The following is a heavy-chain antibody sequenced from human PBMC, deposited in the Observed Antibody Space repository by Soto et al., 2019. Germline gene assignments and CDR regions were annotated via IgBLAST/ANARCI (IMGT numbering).Heavy chain of an antibody. J-gene: IGHJ6*03. CDR2: IYPGDSDT. CDR3: ARSYYQLLWKHYYYYMDV. D-gene: IGHD2-2*01. CDR1: GYSFTSYW. V-gene: IGHV5-51*01. Sequence: GESLKISCKGSGYSFTSYWIGWVRQMPGKGLEWMGIIYPGDSDTRYSPSFQGQVTISADKSISTAYLQWSSLKASDTAMYYCARSYYQLLWKHYYYYMDVWGRGTTVTVSS.